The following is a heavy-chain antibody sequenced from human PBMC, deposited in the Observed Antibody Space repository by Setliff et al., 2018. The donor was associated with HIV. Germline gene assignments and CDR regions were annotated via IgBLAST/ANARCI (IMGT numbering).Heavy chain of an antibody. CDR3: ARPNYYDSSGSFDY. CDR2: ISGSGIST. Sequence: RLSLRLSCAPSGFTFGSYAMSWVRQAPGQGLEWVSIISGSGISTYYADSVKGRFTISRDNSRNMLYLQMNSLRAEDTAVYYCARPNYYDSSGSFDYWGQGTLVTVSS. CDR1: GFTFGSYA. J-gene: IGHJ4*02. D-gene: IGHD3-22*01. V-gene: IGHV3-23*01.